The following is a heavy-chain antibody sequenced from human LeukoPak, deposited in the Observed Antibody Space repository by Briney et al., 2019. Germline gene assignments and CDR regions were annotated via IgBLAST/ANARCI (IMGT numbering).Heavy chain of an antibody. V-gene: IGHV3-49*04. Sequence: QPGRSLRLSCTTSGFTFGDFAMSWVRQAPGKGLEWVGFIRSKAGGGTTEYGASVKGRFSISRDDSKSLVYLQMNSLGTEDTAVYFCSREAWDRLDYWGQGTLVTVSS. CDR1: GFTFGDFA. CDR2: IRSKAGGGTT. D-gene: IGHD1-26*01. J-gene: IGHJ4*02. CDR3: SREAWDRLDY.